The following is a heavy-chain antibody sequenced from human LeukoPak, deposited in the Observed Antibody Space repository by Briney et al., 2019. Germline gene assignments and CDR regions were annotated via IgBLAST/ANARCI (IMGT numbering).Heavy chain of an antibody. V-gene: IGHV3-30-3*01. CDR1: GFTFSSYA. Sequence: GRSLRLSCAASGFTFSSYAMHWVRQAPGKGLEWVAVISYDGSNKYYADSVKGRFTISRDNSKNTLYLQMNSLRAEDTAVYYCARDGVRYFDWSDYYYYYGMDVWGQGTTVTVSS. D-gene: IGHD3-9*01. J-gene: IGHJ6*02. CDR2: ISYDGSNK. CDR3: ARDGVRYFDWSDYYYYYGMDV.